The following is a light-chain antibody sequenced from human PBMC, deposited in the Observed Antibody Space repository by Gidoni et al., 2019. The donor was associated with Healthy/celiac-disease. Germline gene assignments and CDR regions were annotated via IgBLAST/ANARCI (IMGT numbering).Light chain of an antibody. Sequence: VIWMTQSPSLLSASTGDRVTISCRMSQGIISYLAWYQQKPGKAPELLIYAASTLQSGVPSRFSGSGSGTDFTLTISCLQSEDFATYYCQQYYSFPRTFXQXTKVEIK. V-gene: IGKV1D-8*01. J-gene: IGKJ1*01. CDR3: QQYYSFPRT. CDR2: AAS. CDR1: QGIISY.